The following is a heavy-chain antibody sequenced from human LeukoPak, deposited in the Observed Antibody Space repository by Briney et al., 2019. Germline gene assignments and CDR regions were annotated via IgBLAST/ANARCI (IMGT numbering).Heavy chain of an antibody. CDR1: GYTFTSYY. CDR2: INPSGGST. D-gene: IGHD3-22*01. J-gene: IGHJ4*02. Sequence: GASVKVSCKASGYTFTSYYMHWVRQAPGQGLEWMRIINPSGGSTSYAQKFQGRVTMTRDMSTSTVYMELSSLRSEDTAVYYCARRLRYYYDSSGYSGFDYWGQGTLVTVSS. CDR3: ARRLRYYYDSSGYSGFDY. V-gene: IGHV1-46*01.